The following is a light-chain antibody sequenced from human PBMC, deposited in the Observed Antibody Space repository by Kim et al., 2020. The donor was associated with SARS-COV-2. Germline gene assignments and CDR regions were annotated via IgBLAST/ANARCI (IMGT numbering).Light chain of an antibody. CDR1: KLGYKY. V-gene: IGLV3-1*01. CDR2: QDS. CDR3: QAWDSSTVV. Sequence: VSPEQTASITCSVYKLGYKYACWYQQKPGQSPVLVIYQDSKRPSGIPERFSGSNSGTTATLTISGTQAMDEADYYCQAWDSSTVVFGGGTQLTVL. J-gene: IGLJ2*01.